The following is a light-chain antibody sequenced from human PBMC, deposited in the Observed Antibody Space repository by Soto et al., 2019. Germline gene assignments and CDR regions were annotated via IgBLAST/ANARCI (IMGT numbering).Light chain of an antibody. Sequence: EIVMTQSPATLSVSPGERATLSCRASQSVSSNLAWYQQKPGQAPRLLIYGASTMATGIPARFSGSGSGTEFTLTISSLQSEDFVVYYCQQYNNWPPYTFGQGTKLEIK. CDR1: QSVSSN. J-gene: IGKJ2*01. V-gene: IGKV3-15*01. CDR2: GAS. CDR3: QQYNNWPPYT.